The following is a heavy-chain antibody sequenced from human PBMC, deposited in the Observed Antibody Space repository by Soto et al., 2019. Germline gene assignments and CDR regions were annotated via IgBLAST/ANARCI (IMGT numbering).Heavy chain of an antibody. CDR2: ISYDGSNK. D-gene: IGHD4-17*01. CDR1: GFTFSSYA. J-gene: IGHJ6*02. CDR3: ARDSAYGPGAYYYGMDV. V-gene: IGHV3-30-3*01. Sequence: TGGSLRLSCAASGFTFSSYAMHWVRQAPGKGLEWVAVISYDGSNKYYADSVKGRFTISRDNSKNTLYLQMNSLRAEDTAVYYCARDSAYGPGAYYYGMDVWGQGTTVTVSS.